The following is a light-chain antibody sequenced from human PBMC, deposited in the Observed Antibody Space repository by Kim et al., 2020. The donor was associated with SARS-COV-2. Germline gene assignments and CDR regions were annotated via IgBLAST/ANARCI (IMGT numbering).Light chain of an antibody. CDR3: QQSYSTPRT. CDR2: AAS. V-gene: IGKV1-39*01. J-gene: IGKJ4*01. Sequence: ASVGDRVTITCRASQSISSYLNWDQQKPGKAPKLLIYAASSLQSGVPSRFSGSGSGTDFTLTISSLQPEDFATYYCQQSYSTPRTFGGGTKVDIK. CDR1: QSISSY.